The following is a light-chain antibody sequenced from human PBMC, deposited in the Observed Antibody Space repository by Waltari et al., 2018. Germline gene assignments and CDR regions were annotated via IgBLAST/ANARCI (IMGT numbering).Light chain of an antibody. CDR2: EDN. CDR3: QSYGSSNFYWV. Sequence: NFMLTQPHSVSESPGKTVTISCTRRSGSLARNYVQWYPQRPGSSPTTVIYEDNQRPSGVPARFSVSIDSSSNSASLTISGLKTEDEAGYCCQSYGSSNFYWVFGGGTKLTVL. V-gene: IGLV6-57*01. CDR1: SGSLARNY. J-gene: IGLJ3*02.